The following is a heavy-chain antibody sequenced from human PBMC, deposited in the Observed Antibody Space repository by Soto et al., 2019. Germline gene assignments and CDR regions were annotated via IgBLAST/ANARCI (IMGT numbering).Heavy chain of an antibody. CDR1: GFTFTNYA. D-gene: IGHD3-3*01. V-gene: IGHV1-18*01. CDR3: ARDGRAFSIFGETMDV. Sequence: VQLLQSGGEVRKPGASVKVSCKTSGFTFTNYAINWVRQAPGQGLQWMGWISAYSGDTKYAQRFQDRLTVTTDPSTTTGYRERRSLRSDDTAVYYCARDGRAFSIFGETMDVWGQGTTVTVSS. J-gene: IGHJ6*02. CDR2: ISAYSGDT.